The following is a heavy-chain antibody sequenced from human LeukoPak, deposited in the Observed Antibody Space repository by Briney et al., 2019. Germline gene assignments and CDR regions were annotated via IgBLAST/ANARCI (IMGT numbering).Heavy chain of an antibody. CDR1: GGSFSGYY. Sequence: PSETLSLTCAVYGGSFSGYYWSWIRQPPGKGLEWIGEINHSGSTNYNPSLKSRVTISVDTSKNQFSLKLSSVTAVDTAVYYCARTLVGATDAFDIWGQGTMVTVSS. D-gene: IGHD1-26*01. V-gene: IGHV4-34*01. J-gene: IGHJ3*02. CDR2: INHSGST. CDR3: ARTLVGATDAFDI.